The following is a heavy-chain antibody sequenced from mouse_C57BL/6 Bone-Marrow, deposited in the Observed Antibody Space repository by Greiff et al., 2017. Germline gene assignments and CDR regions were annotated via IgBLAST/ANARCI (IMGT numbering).Heavy chain of an antibody. Sequence: DVKLVESEGGLVQPGSSMKLSCTASGFTFSDYYMAWVRQVPEKGLEWVANINYDGSSTYYLDSLKSRFIISRDNAKNILYLQMSSLKSEDTATYYCAREETAQAAFCAYWGQGTLVTVSA. CDR1: GFTFSDYY. CDR3: AREETAQAAFCAY. D-gene: IGHD3-2*02. V-gene: IGHV5-16*01. J-gene: IGHJ3*01. CDR2: INYDGSST.